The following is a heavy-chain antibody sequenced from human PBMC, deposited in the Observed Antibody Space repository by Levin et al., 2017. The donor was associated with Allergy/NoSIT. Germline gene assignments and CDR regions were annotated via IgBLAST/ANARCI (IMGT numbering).Heavy chain of an antibody. CDR2: ISPYNGNT. D-gene: IGHD6-13*01. CDR3: ATATQSIAAAGSSYYYYDVAV. CDR1: GYTFSDSG. Sequence: ASVKVSCKASGYTFSDSGITWVRQAPGQGLEWMGRISPYNGNTHYGQRLQGRVTMTTDTSTNTAYMELTSLRSDDTAVYFCATATQSIAAAGSSYYYYDVAVWGPGTTVTVSS. V-gene: IGHV1-18*01. J-gene: IGHJ6*02.